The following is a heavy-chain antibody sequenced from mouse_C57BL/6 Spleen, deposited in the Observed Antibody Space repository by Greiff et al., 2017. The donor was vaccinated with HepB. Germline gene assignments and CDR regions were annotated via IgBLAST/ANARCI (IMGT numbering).Heavy chain of an antibody. CDR2: IDPENGDT. V-gene: IGHV14-4*01. D-gene: IGHD2-2*01. Sequence: VQLQQSGAELVRPGASVKLSCTASGFNIKDDYMHWVKQRPEQGLEWIGWIDPENGDTEYASKFQGKATITADTSSNTAYLQLSSLTSEDTAVYHCTFPYGYDRAWFAYWGQGTLVTVSA. CDR1: GFNIKDDY. CDR3: TFPYGYDRAWFAY. J-gene: IGHJ3*01.